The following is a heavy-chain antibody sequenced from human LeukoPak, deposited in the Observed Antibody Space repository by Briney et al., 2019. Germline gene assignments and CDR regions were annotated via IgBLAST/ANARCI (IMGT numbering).Heavy chain of an antibody. D-gene: IGHD5-24*01. CDR1: GGSISSYY. J-gene: IGHJ3*02. CDR2: IYYSGST. V-gene: IGHV4-59*01. CDR3: VRVQADGHSDI. Sequence: SETLSLTCTVSGGSISSYYWSWIRQPPGKGLEWIGYIYYSGSTNYNPSLKSRVTISVDTSKNQFSLKLNSVTAADTAVYYCVRVQADGHSDIWGQGTLVTVSS.